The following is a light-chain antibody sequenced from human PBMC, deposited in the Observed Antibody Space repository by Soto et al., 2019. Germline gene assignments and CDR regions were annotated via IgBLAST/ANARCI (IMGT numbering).Light chain of an antibody. Sequence: EIVMTQSPVTLSLSPVDRATLPCRASQSLSNTYISWYQQKPGQAPRLLIYGASTRATGIAARFSGSGSGTDFTLTISSLQPEDFALYYCHEDFDLPLTFGGGTKVEIK. J-gene: IGKJ4*01. CDR3: HEDFDLPLT. CDR1: QSLSNTY. V-gene: IGKV3D-7*01. CDR2: GAS.